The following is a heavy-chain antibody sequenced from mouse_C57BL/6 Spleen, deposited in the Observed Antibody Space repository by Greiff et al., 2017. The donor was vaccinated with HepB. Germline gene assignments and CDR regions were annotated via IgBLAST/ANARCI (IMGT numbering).Heavy chain of an antibody. CDR1: GYTFTTYP. Sequence: VKLVESGAELVKPGASVKMSCKASGYTFTTYPIEWMKQNHGKSLEWIGNFHPYNDDTKYNEKFKGKATLTVEKSSSTVYLELSRLTSDDSAVYYCARSYYSNYYAMDYWGQGTSVTVSS. CDR3: ARSYYSNYYAMDY. J-gene: IGHJ4*01. V-gene: IGHV1-47*01. D-gene: IGHD2-5*01. CDR2: FHPYNDDT.